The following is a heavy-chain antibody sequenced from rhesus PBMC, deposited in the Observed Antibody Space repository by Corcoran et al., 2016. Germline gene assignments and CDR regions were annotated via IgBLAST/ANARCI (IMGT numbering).Heavy chain of an antibody. CDR3: ARVALSRMITVTIEWYFDL. V-gene: IGHV4-80*01. CDR2: INGNSGGP. J-gene: IGHJ2*01. CDR1: GASISSNW. Sequence: QVQLQESGPGLVKPSETLSLTCTVSGASISSNWCSWIRQPPGKGLEWIGEINGNSGGPTYNPSLKSRVTNSKDASKNQFSMKLSSVTAADTAVYYCARVALSRMITVTIEWYFDLWGPGTPITISS. D-gene: IGHD3-9*01.